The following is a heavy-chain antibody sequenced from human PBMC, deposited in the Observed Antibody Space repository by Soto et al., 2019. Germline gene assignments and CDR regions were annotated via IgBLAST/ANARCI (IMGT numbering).Heavy chain of an antibody. V-gene: IGHV3-23*01. CDR3: AKEGSSTSLLYRRNYYYYGMDV. Sequence: GGSLRLSCAASGFTFSSYAMSWVRQAPGKGLEWVSAISGSGGSTYYADSVKGRFTISRGNSKNTLYLQMNSLRAEDTAVYYCAKEGSSTSLLYRRNYYYYGMDVWGQGTTVTVSS. CDR1: GFTFSSYA. CDR2: ISGSGGST. D-gene: IGHD2-2*01. J-gene: IGHJ6*02.